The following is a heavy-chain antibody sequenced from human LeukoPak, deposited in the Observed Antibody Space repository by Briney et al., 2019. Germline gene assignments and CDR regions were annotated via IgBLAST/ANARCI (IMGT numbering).Heavy chain of an antibody. D-gene: IGHD3-9*01. CDR3: AKDMGPYYDILTGYYFGWDDYYYYYGMDV. CDR1: GFTFSSYA. J-gene: IGHJ6*02. Sequence: GGSLRLSCAASGFTFSSYAMSWVRQAPGKGLEWVSAISGSGGSTYYADSVKGRFTISRDNSKNTLYLQMNSLRAEDTAVYYCAKDMGPYYDILTGYYFGWDDYYYYYGMDVWGQGTTVTDSS. CDR2: ISGSGGST. V-gene: IGHV3-23*01.